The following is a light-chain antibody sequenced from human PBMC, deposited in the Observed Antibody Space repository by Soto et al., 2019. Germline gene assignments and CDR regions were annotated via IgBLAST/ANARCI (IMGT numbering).Light chain of an antibody. V-gene: IGKV1D-12*01. Sequence: DIQMTQSPSSVSASVGDRVIITCRASQSVSSWLVWYQQKPGKAPKILIYAASNLQNGTPSRFSGSGSGTYFTLTINSLQPEDCATYYCQQTNSFPLTFGGGAKVEVK. CDR1: QSVSSW. CDR2: AAS. J-gene: IGKJ4*01. CDR3: QQTNSFPLT.